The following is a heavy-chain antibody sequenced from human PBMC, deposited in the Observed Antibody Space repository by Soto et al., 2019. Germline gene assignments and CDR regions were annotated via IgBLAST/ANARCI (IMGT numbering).Heavy chain of an antibody. Sequence: EVQLLESGGGLVQPGGSLRLSCAASGFTFSSYAMSWVRQAPGKGLEWVSAIRGSGSSTYYADSVKGRFTISRDNPKNTLYLQMNSLRVEDTAVYYCEKTPYSSSWSPFDYWGQGTLVTVSS. CDR3: EKTPYSSSWSPFDY. V-gene: IGHV3-23*01. J-gene: IGHJ4*02. D-gene: IGHD6-13*01. CDR1: GFTFSSYA. CDR2: IRGSGSST.